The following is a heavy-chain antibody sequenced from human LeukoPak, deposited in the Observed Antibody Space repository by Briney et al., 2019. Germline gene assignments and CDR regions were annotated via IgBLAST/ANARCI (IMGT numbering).Heavy chain of an antibody. J-gene: IGHJ6*02. V-gene: IGHV3-74*01. CDR1: GFTFSSHL. CDR2: INSDGSAT. Sequence: AGGSLRLSCAASGFTFSSHLMHWVRQAPGKGLLWVSRINSDGSATIYADSVRGRFTISRDNAKNTLYLQMGGLRVEDTAVYHCASDSPYYGMDVWGQGTTVTVSS. CDR3: ASDSPYYGMDV.